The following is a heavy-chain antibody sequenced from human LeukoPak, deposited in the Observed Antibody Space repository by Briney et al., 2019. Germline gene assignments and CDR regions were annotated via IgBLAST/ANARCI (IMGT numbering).Heavy chain of an antibody. CDR3: AKQFWPVGVRGVMSY. CDR1: GFTFTNFA. V-gene: IGHV3-21*04. D-gene: IGHD3-10*01. J-gene: IGHJ4*02. Sequence: GGSLRLSCTASGFTFTNFAMSWVRLTPGKGLEWVSSISSSSSYIYYADSVKGRFTISRDNAKNSLYLQMNSLRAEDTAVYYCAKQFWPVGVRGVMSYWGQGTLVTVSS. CDR2: ISSSSSYI.